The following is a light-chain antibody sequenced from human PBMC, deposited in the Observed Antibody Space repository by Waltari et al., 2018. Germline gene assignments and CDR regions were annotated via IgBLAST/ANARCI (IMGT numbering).Light chain of an antibody. CDR2: GAS. CDR3: QQYNNWPPAWT. V-gene: IGKV3-15*01. CDR1: QSVSSN. Sequence: ETVMTQSPATLSVSPGERATLSCRASQSVSSNLAWYQQKPGQAPRPLIYGASTRATGIPARFSGSGSGTEFTLTISSLQSEDFAVYYCQQYNNWPPAWTFGQGTKVEIK. J-gene: IGKJ1*01.